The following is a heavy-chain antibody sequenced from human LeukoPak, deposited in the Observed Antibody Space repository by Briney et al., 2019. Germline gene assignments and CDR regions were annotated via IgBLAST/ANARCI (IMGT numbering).Heavy chain of an antibody. CDR1: GFTFSSYG. J-gene: IGHJ4*02. D-gene: IGHD3-22*01. CDR3: ARYNSGHLDY. CDR2: ISSDGSST. Sequence: GRSLRLSCAAFGFTFSSYGMHWVRQGPGKGLVWVSRISSDGSSTIYADSLKGRFTISRDSAENTLYLQMNSLRAEDTAVYYCARYNSGHLDYWGRGTLVTVSS. V-gene: IGHV3-74*01.